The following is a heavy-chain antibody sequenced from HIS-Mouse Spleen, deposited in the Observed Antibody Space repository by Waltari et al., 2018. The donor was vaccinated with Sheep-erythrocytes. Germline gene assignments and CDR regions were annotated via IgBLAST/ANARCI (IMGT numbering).Heavy chain of an antibody. V-gene: IGHV4-39*07. CDR2: IYYNGGT. J-gene: IGHJ4*02. CDR3: ARDQSALDY. CDR1: GGSISSSSYY. Sequence: QLQLQESGPGLVKPSETLSLTCTVSGGSISSSSYYWGWIRQPPGKGLGWIGSIYYNGGTYYNPSLKSRVTISVDTSKNQFSLKLSSVTAADTAVYYCARDQSALDYWGQGTLVTVSS.